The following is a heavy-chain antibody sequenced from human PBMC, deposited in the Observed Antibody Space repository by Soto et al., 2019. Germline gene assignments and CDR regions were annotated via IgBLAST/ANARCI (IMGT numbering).Heavy chain of an antibody. J-gene: IGHJ6*02. V-gene: IGHV4-59*01. CDR3: ARDRGYDSSGYYYYYYGMDV. CDR1: GGSISSYY. Sequence: QVQLQESGPGMVKPSETLSLTCTVSGGSISSYYWCWIRQPPGKGLEWIGYIYYSGSTNYNPSLKSRVTISVDTSKNQFSLKLSSVTAADTAVYYCARDRGYDSSGYYYYYYGMDVWGQGTTVTVSS. D-gene: IGHD3-22*01. CDR2: IYYSGST.